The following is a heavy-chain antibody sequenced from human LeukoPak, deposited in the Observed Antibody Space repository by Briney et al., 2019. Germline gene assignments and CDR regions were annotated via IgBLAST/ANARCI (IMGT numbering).Heavy chain of an antibody. V-gene: IGHV4-34*01. J-gene: IGHJ4*02. CDR2: FHHSGTM. CDR3: ARLPLGVFGESLNFDY. D-gene: IGHD3-10*02. CDR1: GGSFSAYY. Sequence: SETLSLTCVVSGGSFSAYYWSWVRQPPGKGLEWIGDFHHSGTMKYNPSLKSRVTMSGDTSKKQFSLNLSSVTAADTAVYYCARLPLGVFGESLNFDYGGQGTLVTVSS.